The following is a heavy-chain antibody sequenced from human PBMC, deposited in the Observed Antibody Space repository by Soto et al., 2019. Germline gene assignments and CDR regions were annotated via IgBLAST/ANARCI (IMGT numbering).Heavy chain of an antibody. CDR2: ISSSSSYI. V-gene: IGHV3-21*01. J-gene: IGHJ4*02. D-gene: IGHD3-22*01. CDR3: ASPPYYYDTSGYSY. CDR1: GFAFGTHS. Sequence: EVQLVESGGGLVKPGGPLRLPCAASGFAFGTHSLNWARQAPGKGLEWVPSISSSSSYIYYADSVKGRFTISRDNAKNSLYLQMNSLRAEDTAVYYCASPPYYYDTSGYSYWGQGTVVTVSS.